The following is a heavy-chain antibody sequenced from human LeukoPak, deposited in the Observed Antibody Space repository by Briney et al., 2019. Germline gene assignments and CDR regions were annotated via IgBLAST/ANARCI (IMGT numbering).Heavy chain of an antibody. CDR1: GYTFTGYY. J-gene: IGHJ4*02. D-gene: IGHD3-9*01. Sequence: ASVTVSCKASGYTFTGYYMHWVRQAPGQGLEWMGWINPNSGGTNYAQKFQGRVTMTRDTSISTAYMELSRLRPDDTAVYYCARRSLRYFDWLLNFDYWGQGTLVTVSS. CDR2: INPNSGGT. V-gene: IGHV1-2*02. CDR3: ARRSLRYFDWLLNFDY.